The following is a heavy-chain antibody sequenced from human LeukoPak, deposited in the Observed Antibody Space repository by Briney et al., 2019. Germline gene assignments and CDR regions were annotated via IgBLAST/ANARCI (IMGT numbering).Heavy chain of an antibody. D-gene: IGHD5-18*01. CDR2: INPNSGGT. CDR3: ASSVDTAMVPVGSYYYYMDV. V-gene: IGHV1-2*02. CDR1: GYSFTGYY. J-gene: IGHJ6*03. Sequence: ASVKVSCKASGYSFTGYYMHWVRQAPGQGLEWMGWINPNSGGTNYAQKFQGRVTMTRDTSISTAYMELSRLRSDDTAVYYCASSVDTAMVPVGSYYYYMDVWGKGTTVTISS.